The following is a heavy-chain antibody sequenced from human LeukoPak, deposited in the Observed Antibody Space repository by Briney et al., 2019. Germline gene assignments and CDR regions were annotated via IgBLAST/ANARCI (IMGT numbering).Heavy chain of an antibody. V-gene: IGHV4-59*01. CDR1: GGSISSYY. D-gene: IGHD6-19*01. Sequence: SETLSLTCTVSGGSISSYYWSWIRQPPGKGLEWIGCIYYTGGTNYNPSLKSRVTISVDTSKNQFSLKLSSVAAADTAVYYCATGRAYSSVDYWGQGTLVTVSS. J-gene: IGHJ4*02. CDR2: IYYTGGT. CDR3: ATGRAYSSVDY.